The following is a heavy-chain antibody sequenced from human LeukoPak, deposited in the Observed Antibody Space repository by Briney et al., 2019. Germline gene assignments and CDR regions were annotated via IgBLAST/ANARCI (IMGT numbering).Heavy chain of an antibody. D-gene: IGHD5-18*01. CDR3: AREGYSYGRGMDV. V-gene: IGHV3-53*01. CDR1: GFTFSSYG. Sequence: GRSLRLSCAASGFTFSSYGMHWVRQAPGKGLEWVSVIYSGGSTYYADSVNGRFTISRDNSKNTLYLQMNSLRAEDTAVYYCAREGYSYGRGMDVWGQGTTVTVSS. CDR2: IYSGGST. J-gene: IGHJ6*02.